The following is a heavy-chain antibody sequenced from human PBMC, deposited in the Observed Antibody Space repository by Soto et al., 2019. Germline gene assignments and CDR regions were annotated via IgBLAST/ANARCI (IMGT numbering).Heavy chain of an antibody. V-gene: IGHV2-5*02. CDR1: GFSLSTNGVG. CDR3: AHRRGAPGYFGH. Sequence: QITLKESGPTLVKPTQNLTLTCTFSGFSLSTNGVGVGWIRQPPGKALEWLAIIYWDNDRRYSPSQKSRLTIPQDTSKNQVGLTMTNMDPVDTATYYCAHRRGAPGYFGHWGQGTVVTVSS. D-gene: IGHD3-10*01. CDR2: IYWDNDR. J-gene: IGHJ4*02.